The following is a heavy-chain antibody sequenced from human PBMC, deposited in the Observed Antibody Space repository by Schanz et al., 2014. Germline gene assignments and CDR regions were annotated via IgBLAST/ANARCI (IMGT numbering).Heavy chain of an antibody. D-gene: IGHD1-26*01. Sequence: QVLLQESGPGVVKPSGTLSLTCAVSGGSIISSTWWGWVRQPPGKGLEWIGEIYHIGDTSFNPSLKSSATMSVDNSKKEFSLRRTSLTAADTALYYCVRGVGAWEQRIFDYWGKGTLVTVSS. J-gene: IGHJ4*02. V-gene: IGHV4-4*02. CDR1: GGSIISSTW. CDR2: IYHIGDT. CDR3: VRGVGAWEQRIFDY.